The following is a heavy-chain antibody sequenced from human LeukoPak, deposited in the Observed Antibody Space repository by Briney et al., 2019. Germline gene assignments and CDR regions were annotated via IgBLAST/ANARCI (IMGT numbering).Heavy chain of an antibody. Sequence: SETLSLTCTVSGGSISSSSYYWGWIRQPPGKGLEWIGSIYYSGSTYYNPSLKSRVTISVDTSKNQFSLKLSSVTAADTAVYYCAGQGVEMATTLFDYWGQGTLVTVSS. CDR3: AGQGVEMATTLFDY. CDR1: GGSISSSSYY. D-gene: IGHD5-24*01. V-gene: IGHV4-39*01. CDR2: IYYSGST. J-gene: IGHJ4*02.